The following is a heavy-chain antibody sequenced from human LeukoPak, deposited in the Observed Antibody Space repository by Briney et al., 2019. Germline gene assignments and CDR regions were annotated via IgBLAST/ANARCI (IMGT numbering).Heavy chain of an antibody. V-gene: IGHV4-34*01. CDR3: ARVRYCSGGSCN. D-gene: IGHD2-15*01. J-gene: IGHJ4*02. CDR2: INHSGST. CDR1: GGSFSGYY. Sequence: SETLSLTCAVYGGSFSGYYWSWIRQPPGKGLEWIGEINHSGSTNYNPSLKSRVTISVGTSKNQFSLKLSSVTAADTAVYYCARVRYCSGGSCNWGQGTLVTVSS.